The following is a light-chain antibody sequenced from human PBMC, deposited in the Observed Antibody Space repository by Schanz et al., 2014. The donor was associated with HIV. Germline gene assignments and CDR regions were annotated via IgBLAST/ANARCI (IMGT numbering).Light chain of an antibody. V-gene: IGLV1-51*01. CDR3: GTWDSNLNDWL. CDR2: DNN. CDR1: SSNIGNNF. Sequence: QSVLTQPPSVSAAPGQKVTISCSGSSSNIGNNFVSWYQQLPGTAPKLLIYDNNKRPSGIPDRFTGSKTGTTATLGITGLQAGDEAEYYCGTWDSNLNDWLFGGGTQLTVL. J-gene: IGLJ3*02.